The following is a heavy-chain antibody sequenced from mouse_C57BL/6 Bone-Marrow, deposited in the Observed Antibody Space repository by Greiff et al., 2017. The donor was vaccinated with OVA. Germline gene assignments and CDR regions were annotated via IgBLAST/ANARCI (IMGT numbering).Heavy chain of an antibody. CDR3: ARGVYYGSSVDY. J-gene: IGHJ2*01. Sequence: DVMLVESGGGLVKPGGSLKLSCAASGFTFSDYGMHWVRQAPEKGLEWVAYISSGSSTIYYADTVKGRFTISRDNAKNTLFLQMTSLRSEDTAMYYCARGVYYGSSVDYWGQGTTLTVSS. D-gene: IGHD1-1*01. V-gene: IGHV5-17*01. CDR1: GFTFSDYG. CDR2: ISSGSSTI.